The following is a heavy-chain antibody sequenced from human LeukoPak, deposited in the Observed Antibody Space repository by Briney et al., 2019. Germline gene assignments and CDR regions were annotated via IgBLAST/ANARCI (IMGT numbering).Heavy chain of an antibody. V-gene: IGHV3-23*01. CDR3: AKGPPFWSGPNWFDP. J-gene: IGHJ5*02. CDR2: IIGSGGST. Sequence: PGGSLRLSCAASGFTFSSYAMSWVRQAPGKGLEWVSAIIGSGGSTYYADSVKGRFTISRDNSKNTPYLQMNSLRAEDTAVYYCAKGPPFWSGPNWFDPWGQGTLVTVSS. D-gene: IGHD3-3*01. CDR1: GFTFSSYA.